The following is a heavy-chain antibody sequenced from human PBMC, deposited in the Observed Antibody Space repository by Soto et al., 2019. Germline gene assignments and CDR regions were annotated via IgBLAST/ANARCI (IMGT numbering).Heavy chain of an antibody. CDR3: VRGGHGSGSYLGSS. CDR2: ISQDGRAQ. J-gene: IGHJ5*02. D-gene: IGHD3-10*01. CDR1: GFTFTTYW. Sequence: GGSLRHSCVAPGFTFTTYWMSWVRQAPGKGLEWVANISQDGRAQYYVDSVKGRFTISRDNAKNSVYLQMDRLSVEDTALYYCVRGGHGSGSYLGSSWGQGILVTVSS. V-gene: IGHV3-7*03.